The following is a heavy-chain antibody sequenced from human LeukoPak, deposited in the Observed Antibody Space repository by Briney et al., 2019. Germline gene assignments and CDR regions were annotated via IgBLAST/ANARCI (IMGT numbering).Heavy chain of an antibody. J-gene: IGHJ4*02. CDR1: GGSFSGYY. D-gene: IGHD1-26*01. V-gene: IGHV4-34*01. CDR3: ARGGGGATSNSN. CDR2: INHSGST. Sequence: SETLSLTCAVYGGSFSGYYWSWIRQPPGKGLEWIGEINHSGSTNYNPSLKSRVTISVDTSKNQFSLKLRSVTAADPAVYYCARGGGGATSNSNWGQGTLVTVSS.